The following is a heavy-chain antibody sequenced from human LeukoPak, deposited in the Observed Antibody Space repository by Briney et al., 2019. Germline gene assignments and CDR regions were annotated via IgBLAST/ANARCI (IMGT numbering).Heavy chain of an antibody. J-gene: IGHJ4*02. V-gene: IGHV3-30-3*01. D-gene: IGHD5-18*01. CDR2: ISYDGSNK. Sequence: PGGSLRLSCAASGFTFSSYAMHWVRQAPGKGLEWVAVISYDGSNKYYADSVKGRFTISRDNAKNSLYLQMNSLRDEDTAVYYCARDDITAMELDYWGQGTLVTVSS. CDR1: GFTFSSYA. CDR3: ARDDITAMELDY.